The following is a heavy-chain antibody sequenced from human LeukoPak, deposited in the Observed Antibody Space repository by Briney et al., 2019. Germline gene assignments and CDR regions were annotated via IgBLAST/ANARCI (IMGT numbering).Heavy chain of an antibody. CDR1: GYTFTGYY. Sequence: ASVKVSCKASGYTFTGYYMHWVRQAPGQGLEWMGRINPNSGGTNYEQKFQGRVTMTRDTSISTAYMELSRLRSEDTAVYYCARGGRYSSGWPSFDYWGQGTLVTVSS. CDR3: ARGGRYSSGWPSFDY. D-gene: IGHD6-19*01. J-gene: IGHJ4*02. V-gene: IGHV1-2*06. CDR2: INPNSGGT.